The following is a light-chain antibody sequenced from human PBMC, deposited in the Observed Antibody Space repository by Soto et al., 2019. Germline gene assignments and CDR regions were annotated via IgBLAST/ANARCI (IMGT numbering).Light chain of an antibody. CDR3: QQYENIPT. V-gene: IGKV1-33*01. J-gene: IGKJ5*01. CDR2: DAS. CDR1: QNITNY. Sequence: DIKMTQSPSSMSASVGDRVTITCQASQNITNYLNWYQQKPGRAPKLLIYDASNLEAGVPSRFRGSGSGTDFTFTISRLQPEDIATYYCQQYENIPTVGQGTRLEIK.